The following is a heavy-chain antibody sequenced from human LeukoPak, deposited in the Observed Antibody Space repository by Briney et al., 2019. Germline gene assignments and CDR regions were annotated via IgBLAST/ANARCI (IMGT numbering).Heavy chain of an antibody. Sequence: PSETLSLTCAVYGGSFSGYYWSWIRQPPGKGLEWIGEINHSGKTNYNPTLKSRVTLSLDASKKQFSLKLYSVTAADTSIYYCARVSGLNNFDSWGQGTLVTVSS. V-gene: IGHV4-34*01. CDR3: ARVSGLNNFDS. D-gene: IGHD1/OR15-1a*01. CDR1: GGSFSGYY. CDR2: INHSGKT. J-gene: IGHJ4*02.